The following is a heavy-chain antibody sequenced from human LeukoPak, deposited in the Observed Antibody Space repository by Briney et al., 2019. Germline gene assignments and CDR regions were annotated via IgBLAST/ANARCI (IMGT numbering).Heavy chain of an antibody. J-gene: IGHJ5*02. CDR1: GYTFTSYY. D-gene: IGHD6-13*01. CDR3: ARALSGSSSNWFDP. Sequence: ASVKVSCKASGYTFTSYYMHWVRQAPGQGLEWMGLINPSTDNTDYAQRFQGRVTMTRDTSTSTVYMELSSLRSEDTAVYYCARALSGSSSNWFDPWGQGTLVTVSS. V-gene: IGHV1-46*01. CDR2: INPSTDNT.